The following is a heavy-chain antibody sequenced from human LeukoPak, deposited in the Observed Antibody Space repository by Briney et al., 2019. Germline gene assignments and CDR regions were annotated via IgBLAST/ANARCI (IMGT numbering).Heavy chain of an antibody. J-gene: IGHJ4*02. V-gene: IGHV3-48*02. CDR3: ARDQYESGGSYPGYFDY. CDR1: GFTFSMYA. CDR2: ISSSSSTI. Sequence: GKSLRLSCEASGFTFSMYAMHWVRQAPGKGLEWVSYISSSSSTIYYADSVKGRFTISRDNAKNSLYLQMNSLRDEDTAVYYCARDQYESGGSYPGYFDYWGQGTLVTVSS. D-gene: IGHD1-26*01.